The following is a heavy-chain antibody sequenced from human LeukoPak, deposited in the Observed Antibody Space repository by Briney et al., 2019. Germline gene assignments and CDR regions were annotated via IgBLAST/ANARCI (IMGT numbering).Heavy chain of an antibody. Sequence: SVKVSCKASGGTFSSYAISWVRQAPGQGLEWMGGIIPIFGTANYAQKFQGRVTITTDESTSTAYMELSSLRSEDTAVNYCARTIDYYDSSGYYYKYFQHWGQGTLVTVSS. CDR1: GGTFSSYA. CDR2: IIPIFGTA. D-gene: IGHD3-22*01. CDR3: ARTIDYYDSSGYYYKYFQH. V-gene: IGHV1-69*05. J-gene: IGHJ1*01.